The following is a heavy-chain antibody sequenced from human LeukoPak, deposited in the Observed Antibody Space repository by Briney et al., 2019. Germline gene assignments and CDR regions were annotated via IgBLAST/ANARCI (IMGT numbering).Heavy chain of an antibody. CDR3: ARLGYSYGQVDY. V-gene: IGHV4-39*01. Sequence: KPSETLSFTCTVSGGSISSSSYYWGWIRQPPGKGLEWIGSIYYSGSTYYNPSLKSRVTISVDTSKNQFSLKLSSVTAADTAVYYCARLGYSYGQVDYWGQGTLVTVSS. D-gene: IGHD5-18*01. CDR2: IYYSGST. J-gene: IGHJ4*02. CDR1: GGSISSSSYY.